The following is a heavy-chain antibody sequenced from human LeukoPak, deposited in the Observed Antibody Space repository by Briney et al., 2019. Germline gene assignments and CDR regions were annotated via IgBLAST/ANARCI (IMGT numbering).Heavy chain of an antibody. CDR3: ARHAVRGVIIAGGLDY. CDR2: IWYDGSNK. CDR1: GFTFSSYG. D-gene: IGHD3-10*01. Sequence: GGSLRLSCAASGFTFSSYGMHWVRQAPGKGLEWVAVIWYDGSNKYYADSVKGRFTISRDNSKNTLYLQMNSLRAEDTAVYYCARHAVRGVIIAGGLDYWGQGTLVTVSS. V-gene: IGHV3-33*01. J-gene: IGHJ4*02.